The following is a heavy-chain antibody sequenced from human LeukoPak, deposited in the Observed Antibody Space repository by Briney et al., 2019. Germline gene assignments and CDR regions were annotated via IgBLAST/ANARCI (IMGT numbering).Heavy chain of an antibody. CDR3: ARAERYGDYVFYWFDP. V-gene: IGHV6-1*01. J-gene: IGHJ5*02. D-gene: IGHD4-17*01. CDR1: GDSVSSNSAA. Sequence: SQTLSLTCAISGDSVSSNSAAWNWIRQSPSRGLEWLGRTYYRSKWYNDYAVSVKSRITINPDTSKNQFSLQLNSVTPEDTAVYYCARAERYGDYVFYWFDPWGQGTLVTVSS. CDR2: TYYRSKWYN.